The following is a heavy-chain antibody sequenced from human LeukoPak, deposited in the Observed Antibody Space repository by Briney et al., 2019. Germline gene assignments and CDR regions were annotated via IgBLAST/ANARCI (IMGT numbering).Heavy chain of an antibody. D-gene: IGHD4-17*01. CDR1: GYTFTGYY. V-gene: IGHV1-2*06. J-gene: IGHJ6*03. CDR2: INPNSGGT. Sequence: VASVKVSCKASGYTFTGYYMHRVRQAPGQGLEWMGRINPNSGGTNYAQKFQGRVTMTRDTSISTAYMELSRLRSDDTAVYYCAREFGDYVSPYYYMDVWGKGTTVTVSS. CDR3: AREFGDYVSPYYYMDV.